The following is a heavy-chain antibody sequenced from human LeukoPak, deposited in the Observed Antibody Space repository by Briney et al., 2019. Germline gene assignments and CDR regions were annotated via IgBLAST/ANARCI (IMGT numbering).Heavy chain of an antibody. CDR2: INPNSGGT. Sequence: ASVKVSCKASGYTFTSYTMHWVRQAPGQRLEWMGWINPNSGGTNYAQKFQGRVTMTRDTSISTAYMELSRLRSDDTAVYYCAREMIRSGIVVNWGQGTLVTVSS. V-gene: IGHV1-2*02. CDR1: GYTFTSYT. J-gene: IGHJ4*02. D-gene: IGHD2-15*01. CDR3: AREMIRSGIVVN.